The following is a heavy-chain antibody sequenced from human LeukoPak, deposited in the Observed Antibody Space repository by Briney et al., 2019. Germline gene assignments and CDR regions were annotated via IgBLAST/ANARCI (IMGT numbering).Heavy chain of an antibody. CDR1: GGTFNTYT. Sequence: SVKVSCKASGGTFNTYTITWVRQAPGQGLEWMGGIIPLFGTANFAQRFQGRVTLTTDVSTSTAYMELSSLISKDTAIYYCARVDRYHFYLDVWGKGTTVTVSS. CDR3: ARVDRYHFYLDV. V-gene: IGHV1-69*05. CDR2: IIPLFGTA. J-gene: IGHJ6*03.